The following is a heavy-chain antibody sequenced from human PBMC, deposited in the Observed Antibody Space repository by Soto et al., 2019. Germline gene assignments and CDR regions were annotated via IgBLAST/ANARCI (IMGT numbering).Heavy chain of an antibody. D-gene: IGHD6-13*01. Sequence: QITLKESGPTLVKPTQTLTLTCTFSGFSLSTSGVGVGWIRQPPGKALEWLALIYWNDDKRSSPSLKSSLTITKDTSNNQGVLTMTNLDPVHTATYYCADTRDQYRSCWYRQWGGMDLWGQGTTVTVPS. V-gene: IGHV2-5*01. CDR1: GFSLSTSGVG. J-gene: IGHJ6*02. CDR2: IYWNDDK. CDR3: ADTRDQYRSCWYRQWGGMDL.